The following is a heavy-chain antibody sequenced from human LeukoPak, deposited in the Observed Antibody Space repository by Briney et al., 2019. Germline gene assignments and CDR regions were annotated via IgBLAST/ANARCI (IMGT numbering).Heavy chain of an antibody. Sequence: GGSLRLPCAASGFTFSDYYMSWIRQAPGKGLEWVSYISSSGSTIYYADSVKGRFTISRDNAKNSLYLQMNSLRGEDTAVYYCARDGTPIYNSGWVYMDVWGKGTTVTISS. J-gene: IGHJ6*04. V-gene: IGHV3-11*04. D-gene: IGHD6-25*01. CDR3: ARDGTPIYNSGWVYMDV. CDR1: GFTFSDYY. CDR2: ISSSGSTI.